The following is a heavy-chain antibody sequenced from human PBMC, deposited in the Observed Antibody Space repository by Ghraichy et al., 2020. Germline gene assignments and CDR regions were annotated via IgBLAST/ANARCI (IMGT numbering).Heavy chain of an antibody. Sequence: GGSLRLSCAASGFTFSSSCMSWVRQAPGKGLEWVCSMKSKTDGGTTDYIAPVNVRFTISRDDSKNTLYLQMNRLKNEDTAVYYCTTFAAGATVPWGLGTLVTVSS. J-gene: IGHJ5*02. CDR1: GFTFSSSC. V-gene: IGHV3-15*01. D-gene: IGHD1-26*01. CDR2: MKSKTDGGTT. CDR3: TTFAAGATVP.